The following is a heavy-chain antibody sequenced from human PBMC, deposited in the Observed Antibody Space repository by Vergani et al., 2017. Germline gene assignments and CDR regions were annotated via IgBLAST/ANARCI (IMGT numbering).Heavy chain of an antibody. V-gene: IGHV4-59*01. CDR2: IYYSGST. D-gene: IGHD6-19*01. CDR3: ARGASPGYSSGWYGYYGMDV. Sequence: QVQLQESGPGLVKPSETLSLTCTVSGGSISSYYWSWIRQPPGKGLEWIGYIYYSGSTNYNPSLKRRVTISVDTSKNQFSLKLSSVTAADTAVYYCARGASPGYSSGWYGYYGMDVWGQGTTVTVSS. CDR1: GGSISSYY. J-gene: IGHJ6*02.